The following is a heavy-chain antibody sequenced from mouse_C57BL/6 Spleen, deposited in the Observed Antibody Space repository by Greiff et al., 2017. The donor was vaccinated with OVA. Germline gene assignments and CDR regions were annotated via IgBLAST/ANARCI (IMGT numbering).Heavy chain of an antibody. D-gene: IGHD4-1*01. CDR3: ASWDGFAY. CDR2: IDPSDSYT. Sequence: VQLQQPGAELVKPGASVKLSCKASGYTFTSYWMQWVKQRPGQGLEWIGEIDPSDSYTNYNQKFKGKATLTVDTSSSTAYMQLSSLTSEDSAVYDCASWDGFAYWGQGTLVTVSA. CDR1: GYTFTSYW. J-gene: IGHJ3*01. V-gene: IGHV1-50*01.